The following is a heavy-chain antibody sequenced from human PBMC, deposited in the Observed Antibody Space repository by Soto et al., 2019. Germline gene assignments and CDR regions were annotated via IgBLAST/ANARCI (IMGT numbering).Heavy chain of an antibody. CDR1: GYTFTDNG. Sequence: QVQLVQSGAGVKKPGASVKVSCKASGYTFTDNGITWVRQAPGQGLEWMGWISCYNGDTKYAQKLQGRVTMTTDTSTRTAFMELRDLRADDSAVYFCARASTSGNYWLFYWGQGTLVTVSS. CDR2: ISCYNGDT. J-gene: IGHJ4*02. V-gene: IGHV1-18*01. D-gene: IGHD3-10*01. CDR3: ARASTSGNYWLFY.